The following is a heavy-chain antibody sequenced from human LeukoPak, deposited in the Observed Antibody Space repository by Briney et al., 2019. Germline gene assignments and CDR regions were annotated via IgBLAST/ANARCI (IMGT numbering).Heavy chain of an antibody. CDR3: ARGRTVRYGMGV. D-gene: IGHD4-11*01. Sequence: SETLSLTCTVSGGSISSYYWSWIRQPPGKGLEWIGYIYYSGSTNYNPSLKSRVTISVDTSKNQFSLKLSSVTAADTAVYYCARGRTVRYGMGVWGQGTTVTVSS. V-gene: IGHV4-59*01. J-gene: IGHJ6*02. CDR1: GGSISSYY. CDR2: IYYSGST.